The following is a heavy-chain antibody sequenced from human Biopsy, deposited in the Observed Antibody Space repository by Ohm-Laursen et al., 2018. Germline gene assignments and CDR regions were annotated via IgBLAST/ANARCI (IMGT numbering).Heavy chain of an antibody. Sequence: SLRLSCAAVGFKFDDYAMHWVRHTPGKGLEWVSGMSRNNGFIGYADSVRGRFTISRDNGQYSLYLQMNNLITKDTAVYYCARDISPSTFPENTLDIWGQGTVVTVSS. V-gene: IGHV3-9*01. D-gene: IGHD2/OR15-2a*01. CDR2: MSRNNGFI. CDR3: ARDISPSTFPENTLDI. CDR1: GFKFDDYA. J-gene: IGHJ3*02.